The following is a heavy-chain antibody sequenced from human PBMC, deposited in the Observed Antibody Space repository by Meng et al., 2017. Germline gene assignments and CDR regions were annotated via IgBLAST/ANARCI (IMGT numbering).Heavy chain of an antibody. J-gene: IGHJ4*02. Sequence: GGSLRLSCAASGFTFSGHAMTWVRQAPGKGLEWVSSISGSADSIYYADSVKGRFTISRDNSNNILYLQMNSLRIEDTTVYYCARESTGRLDYWGQGTLVTVSS. D-gene: IGHD4-17*01. V-gene: IGHV3-23*01. CDR2: ISGSADSI. CDR1: GFTFSGHA. CDR3: ARESTGRLDY.